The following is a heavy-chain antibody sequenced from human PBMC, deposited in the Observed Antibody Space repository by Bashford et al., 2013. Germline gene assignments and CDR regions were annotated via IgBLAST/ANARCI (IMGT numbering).Heavy chain of an antibody. Sequence: WIRQPPGKALEWLALIYGNDDKRYSQSLKRRLTVTKDTSKNQVVLTLSNVDPEDTGTYFCAHTSSGYYFPYFDSWGQGTLVTVSS. CDR3: AHTSSGYYFPYFDS. CDR2: IYGNDDK. D-gene: IGHD3-22*01. V-gene: IGHV2-5*01. J-gene: IGHJ4*02.